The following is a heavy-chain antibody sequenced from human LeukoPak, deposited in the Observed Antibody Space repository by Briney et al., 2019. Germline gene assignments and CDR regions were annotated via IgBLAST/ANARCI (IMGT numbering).Heavy chain of an antibody. J-gene: IGHJ6*02. D-gene: IGHD4-17*01. CDR3: TLTLTTEHKKIYYYYGMDV. Sequence: PGRSLRLSCAASGVTFSSYAMHWVRQAPGKGLEWVAVISYDGSNKYCADSVKGRFTISRDNSKNTLYLQMNSLRAEDTAVYYCTLTLTTEHKKIYYYYGMDVWGQGTTVTVSS. CDR1: GVTFSSYA. CDR2: ISYDGSNK. V-gene: IGHV3-30-3*01.